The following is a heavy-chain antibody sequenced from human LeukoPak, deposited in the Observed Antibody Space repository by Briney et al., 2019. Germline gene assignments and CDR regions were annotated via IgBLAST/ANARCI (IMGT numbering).Heavy chain of an antibody. CDR2: ISGDGGST. CDR3: AKDIDPYCSSTSCYSNWFYP. Sequence: GGSLRLSCAASGFTFDDYAMHWVRQAPGKGLEWVSLISGDGGSTYYADSVKGRFTISRDNSKNSLYLQMNSLRTEDTALYYCAKDIDPYCSSTSCYSNWFYPWGQGTLVTVSS. CDR1: GFTFDDYA. D-gene: IGHD2-2*01. V-gene: IGHV3-43*02. J-gene: IGHJ5*02.